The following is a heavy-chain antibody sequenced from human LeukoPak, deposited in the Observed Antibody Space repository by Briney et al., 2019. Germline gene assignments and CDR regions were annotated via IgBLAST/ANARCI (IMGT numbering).Heavy chain of an antibody. CDR1: GFTFSSYA. CDR3: AKGGYPHDFWSGYYAY. Sequence: GGSLRLSCAASGFTFSSYAMSWVRQAPGKGLEWVSAISGSGGSTYYADSVKGRFTISRDNSKNTLYLQMNSLRAEDTAVYYCAKGGYPHDFWSGYYAYWGQGTLVTVSS. J-gene: IGHJ4*02. CDR2: ISGSGGST. V-gene: IGHV3-23*01. D-gene: IGHD3-3*01.